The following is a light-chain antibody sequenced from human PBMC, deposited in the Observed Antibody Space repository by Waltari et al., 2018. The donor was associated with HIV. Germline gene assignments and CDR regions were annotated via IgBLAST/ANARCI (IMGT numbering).Light chain of an antibody. CDR2: KNS. CDR1: TSNIGTNH. CDR3: ATWDDSLSGRWV. Sequence: VLTQPPSASGSPGQRGTISCFGSTSNIGTNHVYWYQQLPGAAPRLLIYKNSQRPSGVPDRFSGSKSGTSASLAISGLRSEDEAEYYCATWDDSLSGRWVFGGGTKLTVL. J-gene: IGLJ3*02. V-gene: IGLV1-47*01.